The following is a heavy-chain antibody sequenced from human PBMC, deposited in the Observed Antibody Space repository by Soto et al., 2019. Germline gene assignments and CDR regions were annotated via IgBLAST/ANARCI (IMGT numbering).Heavy chain of an antibody. CDR3: ARDGSYDSSGYYYDNWFDP. V-gene: IGHV4-30-4*01. Sequence: TSETLSLTCAVSGGSISSGDYYWSWIRQPPGKGLEWIGYIYYSGSTYYNPSLKSRVTISVDTSKNQFSLKLSSVTAADTAVYYCARDGSYDSSGYYYDNWFDPWGQGTLVTVSS. D-gene: IGHD3-22*01. J-gene: IGHJ5*02. CDR1: GGSISSGDYY. CDR2: IYYSGST.